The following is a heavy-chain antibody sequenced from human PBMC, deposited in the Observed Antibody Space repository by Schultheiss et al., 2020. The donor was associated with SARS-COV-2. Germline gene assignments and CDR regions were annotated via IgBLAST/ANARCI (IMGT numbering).Heavy chain of an antibody. Sequence: GESLKISCAASGFTFSSYAMSWVRQAPGKGLEWVSAISGSGGSTYYADSVKGRFTISRDNSKNTLYLQMNSLRAEDTAVYYCARDRVSQYYYGMDVWGQGTTVTVSS. CDR3: ARDRVSQYYYGMDV. D-gene: IGHD3-22*01. CDR2: ISGSGGST. V-gene: IGHV3-23*01. CDR1: GFTFSSYA. J-gene: IGHJ6*02.